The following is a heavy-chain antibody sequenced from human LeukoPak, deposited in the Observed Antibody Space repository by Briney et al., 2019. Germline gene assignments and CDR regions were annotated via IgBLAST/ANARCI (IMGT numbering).Heavy chain of an antibody. CDR2: IYTSGST. CDR3: ARVRGSSWNRDYDYHYMDV. CDR1: GGSISSFY. J-gene: IGHJ6*03. V-gene: IGHV4-4*07. D-gene: IGHD6-13*01. Sequence: SETLSLSCTVSGGSISSFYWSWIRQPAGKGLEWIGRIYTSGSTNYNPSLKSRVTMSVDTSKNQFSLRLSSVTAADTAVYYCARVRGSSWNRDYDYHYMDVWGKGTTVTISS.